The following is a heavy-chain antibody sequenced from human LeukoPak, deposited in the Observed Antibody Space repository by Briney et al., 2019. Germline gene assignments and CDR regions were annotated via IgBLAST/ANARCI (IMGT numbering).Heavy chain of an antibody. CDR3: ARGDGYNYNWYFDL. Sequence: GRSLRLSCAASGFTFSSYAMHWVRQAPGKGLEWVAVISYDGSNKYYADSVKGRFTISRDKSKNTLYLQMNSLRAEDTAVYYCARGDGYNYNWYFDLWGRGTLVTVSS. CDR1: GFTFSSYA. D-gene: IGHD5-24*01. V-gene: IGHV3-30-3*01. J-gene: IGHJ2*01. CDR2: ISYDGSNK.